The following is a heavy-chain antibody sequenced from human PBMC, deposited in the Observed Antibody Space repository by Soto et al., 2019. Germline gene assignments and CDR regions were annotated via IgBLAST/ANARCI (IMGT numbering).Heavy chain of an antibody. V-gene: IGHV3-23*01. CDR1: GFTFSSHA. CDR3: AKRAGYDVDY. CDR2: ISASGGET. J-gene: IGHJ4*02. Sequence: EVPFLESGGGLVQPGGSLRLSCAASGFTFSSHAMIWVRPAPGKGLEWVSSISASGGETYYTDSVKGRFTVSRDNSQNTLYLQMNSLRVEDTAVYYCAKRAGYDVDYWGQGTLVTVSS. D-gene: IGHD5-12*01.